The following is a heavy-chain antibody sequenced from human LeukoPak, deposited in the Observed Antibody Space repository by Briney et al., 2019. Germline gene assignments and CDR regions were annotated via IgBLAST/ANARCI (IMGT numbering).Heavy chain of an antibody. CDR1: GFTFSNYE. V-gene: IGHV3-48*03. J-gene: IGHJ5*02. CDR2: ISSSGSTR. D-gene: IGHD6-19*01. CDR3: AREMSVAGTLFRREQVGFDP. Sequence: GGSLRLSCAASGFTFSNYEMNWVRQAPGKGPEWVSYISSSGSTRYYADSVKGRFTISRDNAKNSLYLQMNSLRAEDTAVYYCAREMSVAGTLFRREQVGFDPWGQGTLVTVSS.